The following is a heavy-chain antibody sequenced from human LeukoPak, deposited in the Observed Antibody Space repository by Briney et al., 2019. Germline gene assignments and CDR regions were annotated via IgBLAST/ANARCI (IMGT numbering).Heavy chain of an antibody. CDR1: GYTFTSYG. J-gene: IGHJ4*02. V-gene: IGHV1-18*01. Sequence: ASVKVSCKASGYTFTSYGISWVRQASGQGLEWMGWISAYNGNTNYAQKPQGRVTMTTDTSTSTAYMELRSLRSDDTAVYYCARVNYKWELSYWGQGTLVTISS. D-gene: IGHD1-26*01. CDR2: ISAYNGNT. CDR3: ARVNYKWELSY.